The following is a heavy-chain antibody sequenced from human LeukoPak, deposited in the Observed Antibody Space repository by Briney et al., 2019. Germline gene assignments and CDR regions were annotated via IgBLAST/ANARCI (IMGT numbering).Heavy chain of an antibody. J-gene: IGHJ5*02. D-gene: IGHD2-15*01. Sequence: SETLSLTCTVSGGSINIYYWSWIRQPPGKGLEWIGYISNSGTTNYNPSLKSRVTISVDTSKKKFSLDLSSVTAADTAVYYCARVGYCRGGSCRFDPWGQGTLGTVSS. V-gene: IGHV4-59*01. CDR3: ARVGYCRGGSCRFDP. CDR1: GGSINIYY. CDR2: ISNSGTT.